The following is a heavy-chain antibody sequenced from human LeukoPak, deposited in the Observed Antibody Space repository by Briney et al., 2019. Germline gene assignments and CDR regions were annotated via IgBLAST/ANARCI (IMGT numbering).Heavy chain of an antibody. V-gene: IGHV5-51*01. D-gene: IGHD5-18*01. CDR2: IYPGDSDT. CDR1: GYSFTSYW. CDR3: ARALSGYSYGSEY. Sequence: GESLKISCKGSGYSFTSYWIGWVRQMPGKGLDWMGIIYPGDSDTRYSTSFQGQVTISADKSISTAYLQWSSLKASETAMYYCARALSGYSYGSEYWGQGTLVTVSS. J-gene: IGHJ4*02.